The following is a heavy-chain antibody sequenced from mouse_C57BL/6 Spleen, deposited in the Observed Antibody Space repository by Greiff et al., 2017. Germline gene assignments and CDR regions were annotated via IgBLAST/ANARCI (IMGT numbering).Heavy chain of an antibody. V-gene: IGHV3-6*01. J-gene: IGHJ3*01. CDR3: ARGTNYYGSSPFAY. CDR2: ISYDGSN. D-gene: IGHD1-1*01. Sequence: EVQLVESGPGLVKPSQSLSLTCSVTGYSITSGYYWNWIRQFPGNKLEWMGYISYDGSNNYNPSLKNRISITRDTSKNQFFLKLNSVTTEDTATYYCARGTNYYGSSPFAYWGQGTLVTVSA. CDR1: GYSITSGYY.